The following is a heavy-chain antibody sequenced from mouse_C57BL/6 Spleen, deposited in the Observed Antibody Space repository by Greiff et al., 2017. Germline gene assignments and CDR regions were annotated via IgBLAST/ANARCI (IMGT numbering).Heavy chain of an antibody. CDR3: AREYGYAMDY. CDR1: GFTFSDYY. V-gene: IGHV5-16*01. CDR2: INYDGSST. Sequence: GQVVASEGGLVQPGSSMKLSCTASGFTFSDYYMAWVRQVPEKGLEWVANINYDGSSTYYLDSFKSRFIISRDNAKNIRYLHMSSLKSEDTATYYCAREYGYAMDYWGQGTSVTVSS. D-gene: IGHD1-1*01. J-gene: IGHJ4*01.